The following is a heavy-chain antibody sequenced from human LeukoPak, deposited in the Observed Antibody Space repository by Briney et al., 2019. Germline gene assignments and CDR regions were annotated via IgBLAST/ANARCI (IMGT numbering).Heavy chain of an antibody. V-gene: IGHV1-2*04. CDR2: INPNSGGT. D-gene: IGHD6-19*01. Sequence: ASVKVSCKASGYTFTGYYMHWVRQAPGQGLEWMGWINPNSGGTNYAQKFQGWVTMTRDTSISTAYMELSRLRSDDTAVYYCARAVAGTVSLDAFDIWGQGTMVTVSS. J-gene: IGHJ3*02. CDR1: GYTFTGYY. CDR3: ARAVAGTVSLDAFDI.